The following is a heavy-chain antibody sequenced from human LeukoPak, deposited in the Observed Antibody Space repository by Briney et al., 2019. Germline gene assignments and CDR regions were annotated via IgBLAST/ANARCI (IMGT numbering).Heavy chain of an antibody. CDR2: ISGSGDNT. J-gene: IGHJ4*02. CDR1: GFSFSKYA. Sequence: GGSLRLSCAASGFSFSKYAMDWVRQAPGKGLEWVSAISGSGDNTYYADSVKDRFTISRDKSKNTLYLQMNSLGAEDTAVYYCAKNRGNYYYFDYWGQGTLVTVSS. V-gene: IGHV3-23*01. D-gene: IGHD4-11*01. CDR3: AKNRGNYYYFDY.